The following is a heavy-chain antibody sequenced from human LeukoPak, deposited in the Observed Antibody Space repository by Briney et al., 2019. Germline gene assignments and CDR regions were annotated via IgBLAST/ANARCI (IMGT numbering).Heavy chain of an antibody. CDR2: IYHSGST. CDR3: ATPNLGGRREWEAFDI. D-gene: IGHD2-15*01. CDR1: GGSISSSNW. V-gene: IGHV4-4*02. J-gene: IGHJ3*02. Sequence: PSETLSLTCAVSGGSISSSNWWSWVRQPPGKGLEWIGEIYHSGSTNYNPSLKSRVTISVDKSKNQFSLKLSSVTAADTAVYYCATPNLGGRREWEAFDIWGQGTMVTVSS.